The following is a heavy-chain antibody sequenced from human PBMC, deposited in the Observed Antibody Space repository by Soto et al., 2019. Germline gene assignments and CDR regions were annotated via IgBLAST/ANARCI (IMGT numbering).Heavy chain of an antibody. CDR3: ETRCGAGRHFDS. Sequence: QVQLVESGGGVVQPGKSLRLSCAASGFTFSSYGMHWVRQAPGKGLEWVAVISYDGGNKYYADTVKGRFTISRDNSKNTRYAQLSSLRLEDTAVCYWETRCGAGRHFDSWGHGTLVTVSS. D-gene: IGHD2-21*01. V-gene: IGHV3-30*03. CDR2: ISYDGGNK. J-gene: IGHJ4*01. CDR1: GFTFSSYG.